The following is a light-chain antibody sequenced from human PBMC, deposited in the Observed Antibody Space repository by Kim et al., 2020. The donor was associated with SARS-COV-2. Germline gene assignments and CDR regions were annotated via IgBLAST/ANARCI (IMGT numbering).Light chain of an antibody. J-gene: IGLJ2*01. V-gene: IGLV3-21*01. CDR1: NIGGKT. CDR2: YDG. Sequence: SYELTQPPSVLVAPGQTARITCGGNNIGGKTVHWYQQRPGQAPVLVIRYDGDRPSGIPERFSGSNSGNTATLTISRVAAGDEADYYCQVWDSSSDQVLFG. CDR3: QVWDSSSDQVL.